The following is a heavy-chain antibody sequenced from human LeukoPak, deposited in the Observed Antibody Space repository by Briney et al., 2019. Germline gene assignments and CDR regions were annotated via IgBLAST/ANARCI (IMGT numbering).Heavy chain of an antibody. D-gene: IGHD1-1*01. J-gene: IGHJ4*02. V-gene: IGHV3-73*01. CDR3: TRLTWNDVDY. CDR2: IRSKAKSYAT. Sequence: GGSLRLSCAASGFTFSGSAMHWVRQASGKGLEWVGRIRSKAKSYATAYAASVKGRFTISRDDSKNTAYLQMNSLKTEDTAVYYCTRLTWNDVDYWGQGTLVTVSS. CDR1: GFTFSGSA.